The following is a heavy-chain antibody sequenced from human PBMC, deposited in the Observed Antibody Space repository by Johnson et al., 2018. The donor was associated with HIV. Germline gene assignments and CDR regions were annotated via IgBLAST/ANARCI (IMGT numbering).Heavy chain of an antibody. CDR2: ISSGGDT. CDR1: GFSVSSYY. Sequence: EVHLVESGGGLVKPGGSLTLSCAAPGFSVSSYYMTWVRQAPGKGLDWVSVISSGGDTYYADSVRGRFSISRDNSKNTLYLQMNRLRAEDTAVYYCARETHYYDSSGYYVDAFDIWGQGTMVTVSS. J-gene: IGHJ3*02. V-gene: IGHV3-66*01. CDR3: ARETHYYDSSGYYVDAFDI. D-gene: IGHD3-22*01.